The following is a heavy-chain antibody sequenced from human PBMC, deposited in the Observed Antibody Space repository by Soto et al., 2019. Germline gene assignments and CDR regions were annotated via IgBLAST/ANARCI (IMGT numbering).Heavy chain of an antibody. V-gene: IGHV4-61*08. CDR3: ARHEGNGNVWPLDY. Sequence: KPSETLSLTCTVSGGSGSSAAYYWSWIRQPPGKGLEWIGHIHYTGSTYYNPSLKSRVTISIHTSKNQFSLKLSSVTAEDTAVYYCARHEGNGNVWPLDYWGQGILVTVSS. CDR2: IHYTGST. D-gene: IGHD1-1*01. CDR1: GGSGSSAAYY. J-gene: IGHJ4*02.